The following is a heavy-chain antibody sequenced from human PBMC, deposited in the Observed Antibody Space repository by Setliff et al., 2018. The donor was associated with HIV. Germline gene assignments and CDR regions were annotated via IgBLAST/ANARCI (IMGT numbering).Heavy chain of an antibody. J-gene: IGHJ6*03. V-gene: IGHV4-61*09. CDR2: ISTTGST. CDR3: ARGHDNKYYYFYYMDV. D-gene: IGHD3-9*01. CDR1: GDSISSGSYF. Sequence: PSETLSLTCTVSGDSISSGSYFWIRIRQPAGKGLEWIGHISTTGSTNYNPSLKSRVIMSVDTSRNQFSLKLSSVTAADTAVYYCARGHDNKYYYFYYMDVWGKGTTVTVSS.